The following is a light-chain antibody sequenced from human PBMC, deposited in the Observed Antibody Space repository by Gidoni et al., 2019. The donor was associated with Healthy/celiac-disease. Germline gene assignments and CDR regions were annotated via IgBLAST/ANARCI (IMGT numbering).Light chain of an antibody. J-gene: IGKJ2*01. Sequence: DIQMTQSPSTLSESVGDRVTLTCRASQSISSWLAWYQQKPGKAPKLLIYDASSLESGVPSRFSGSGSGTEFTLTISSLQPDDFATYYCQQYNSYSYTFGQGTKLEIK. CDR2: DAS. V-gene: IGKV1-5*01. CDR1: QSISSW. CDR3: QQYNSYSYT.